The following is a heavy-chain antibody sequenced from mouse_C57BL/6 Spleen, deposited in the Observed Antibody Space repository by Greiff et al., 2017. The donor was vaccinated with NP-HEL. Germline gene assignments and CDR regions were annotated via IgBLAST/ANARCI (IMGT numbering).Heavy chain of an antibody. CDR3: ARGGSVAWFAY. CDR1: GYAFSSSW. CDR2: IYPGDGDT. J-gene: IGHJ3*01. D-gene: IGHD6-1*01. Sequence: VQLQQSGPELVKPGASVKISCKASGYAFSSSWMNWVKQRPGKGLEWIGRIYPGDGDTNYNGKFKGKATLTADKSSSTAYMQLSSLTSEDSAVYFCARGGSVAWFAYWGQGTLVTVSA. V-gene: IGHV1-82*01.